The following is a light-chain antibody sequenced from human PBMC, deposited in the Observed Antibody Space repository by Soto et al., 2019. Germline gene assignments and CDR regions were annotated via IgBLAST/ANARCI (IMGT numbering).Light chain of an antibody. V-gene: IGLV2-23*02. CDR3: CSYAGSSTYV. CDR1: SSDVGSYNL. CDR2: EVS. J-gene: IGLJ1*01. Sequence: QSVLTQPASVFGSPGQSITISCTGTSSDVGSYNLVSWYQQHAGKAPKLMIYEVSERPSGVSNRFSGSKSGNTASLTISGLQAEDEADHYCCSYAGSSTYVFGTGTKVTVL.